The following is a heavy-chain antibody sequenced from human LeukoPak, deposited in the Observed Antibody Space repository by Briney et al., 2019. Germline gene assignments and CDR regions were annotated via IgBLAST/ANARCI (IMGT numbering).Heavy chain of an antibody. CDR2: INHSGST. J-gene: IGHJ4*02. CDR3: ARGVVPAAIYYFDY. V-gene: IGHV4-34*01. CDR1: GGSFSGYY. D-gene: IGHD2-2*02. Sequence: SETLSLTCAVYGGSFSGYYWSWIRQPPGKGLEWIGEINHSGSTNYNPSLKSRVTISVDTSKNQFSLKLSSVTAADTAVYYCARGVVPAAIYYFDYWGQGTLVTVSS.